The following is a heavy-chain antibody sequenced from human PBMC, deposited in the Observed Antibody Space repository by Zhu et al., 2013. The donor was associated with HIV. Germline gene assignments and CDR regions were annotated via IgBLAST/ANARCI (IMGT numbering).Heavy chain of an antibody. D-gene: IGHD4-17*01. CDR2: IYHSGST. CDR1: GYSITSGYY. V-gene: IGHV4-38-2*02. J-gene: IGHJ3*02. Sequence: QVQLQESGPGLVKPSETLSLTCAVSGYSITSGYYWGWIRQPPGKGLECIGYIYHSGSTYYNPSLKSRVTISVDTSKNQFSLKLSSVTAADTAVYYCARDRLDDYGDYEAKAFDIWGQGTMVTVSS. CDR3: ARDRLDDYGDYEAKAFDI.